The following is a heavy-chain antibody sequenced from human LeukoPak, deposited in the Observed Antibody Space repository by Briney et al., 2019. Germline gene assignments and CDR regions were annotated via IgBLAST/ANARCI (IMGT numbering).Heavy chain of an antibody. Sequence: SETLSLTCAVYGGSFSGYYWSWIRQPPGKGLEWIGEINHSGSTNYNPSLKSRVTISVDTSKNQFPLKLSSVTAADTAVYYCARGFRRYDYVWGSYRYSDAFDIWGQGTMVTVSS. CDR2: INHSGST. J-gene: IGHJ3*02. V-gene: IGHV4-34*01. D-gene: IGHD3-16*02. CDR3: ARGFRRYDYVWGSYRYSDAFDI. CDR1: GGSFSGYY.